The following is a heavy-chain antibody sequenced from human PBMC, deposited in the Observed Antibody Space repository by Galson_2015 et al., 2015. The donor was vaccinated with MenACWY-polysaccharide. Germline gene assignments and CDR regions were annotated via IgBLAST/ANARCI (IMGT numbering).Heavy chain of an antibody. V-gene: IGHV3-23*01. Sequence: SLRLSCAASGFNFSIYVMTWVRQAPGKGLEWVSAISSGSDTAYYTDSAKGRFTISRDNSKDTLHLQMDSLRAEDTGVYYCVKGGWADNWGQGTLVPVSS. CDR2: ISSGSDTA. CDR3: VKGGWADN. J-gene: IGHJ4*02. CDR1: GFNFSIYV. D-gene: IGHD1-26*01.